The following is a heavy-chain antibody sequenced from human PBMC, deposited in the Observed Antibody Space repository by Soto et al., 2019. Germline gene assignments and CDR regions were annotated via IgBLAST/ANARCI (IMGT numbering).Heavy chain of an antibody. V-gene: IGHV1-69*06. CDR1: GGTFSTYD. CDR3: ARDRSSSWYNGTFYFDS. Sequence: QVQLVQSGAELRRPGSSVKVSCTASGGTFSTYDISWVRQAPGQGLEWMGGIIPAFDATKFAQKFQGRLTITADKSTGTVYMELSRLSSEDTAVYYCARDRSSSWYNGTFYFDSWGQGTLVTVSS. CDR2: IIPAFDAT. J-gene: IGHJ4*02. D-gene: IGHD2-2*01.